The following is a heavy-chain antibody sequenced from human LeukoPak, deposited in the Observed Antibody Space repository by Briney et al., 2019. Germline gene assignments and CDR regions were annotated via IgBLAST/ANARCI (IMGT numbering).Heavy chain of an antibody. J-gene: IGHJ4*02. CDR1: GGSISSGDYY. CDR2: IYYSGST. D-gene: IGHD5-12*01. V-gene: IGHV4-30-4*08. CDR3: ARSRWLRLPDY. Sequence: SETLSLTCTVSGGSISSGDYYWSWIRQPPGKDLEWIGYIYYSGSTYYNPSLKSLVTISVDTSKNQFSLKLSSVTAADTAVYYCARSRWLRLPDYWGQGTLVTVSS.